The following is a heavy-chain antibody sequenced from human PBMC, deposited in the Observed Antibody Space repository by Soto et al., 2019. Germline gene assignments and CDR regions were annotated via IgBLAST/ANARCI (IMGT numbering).Heavy chain of an antibody. CDR2: ISSNSGTI. V-gene: IGHV3-48*02. D-gene: IGHD3-10*01. CDR1: GFIFTSYA. CDR3: ARDWYYYGSGSYYPFDY. J-gene: IGHJ4*02. Sequence: GGSLRLSCAASGFIFTSYAMNWVRQSPGKGLEWVSYISSNSGTIYYTDSVKGRFTISRDNTKNSLYLQMNSLRDEDTAVYYCARDWYYYGSGSYYPFDYWGQGTLVTVSS.